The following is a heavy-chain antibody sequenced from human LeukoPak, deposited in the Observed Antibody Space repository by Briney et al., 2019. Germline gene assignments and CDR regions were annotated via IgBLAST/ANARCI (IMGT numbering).Heavy chain of an antibody. D-gene: IGHD3-10*01. V-gene: IGHV4-61*02. CDR1: GCSISSGSYY. CDR2: IYTSGST. CDR3: ARDEYGSGSYYNVDYYYYYYMGV. Sequence: SETLSLTCTVSGCSISSGSYYWSWIRQPAGKGLEWIGRIYTSGSTNYNPSLKSRVTISVDTSKNQFFLKLSSVTAADTAVYYCARDEYGSGSYYNVDYYYYYYMGVWGKGTTVTISS. J-gene: IGHJ6*03.